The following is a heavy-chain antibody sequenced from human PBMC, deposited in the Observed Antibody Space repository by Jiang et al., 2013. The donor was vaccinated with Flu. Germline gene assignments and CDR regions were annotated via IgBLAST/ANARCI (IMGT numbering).Heavy chain of an antibody. CDR3: ARDLYYYDSSGYCDY. Sequence: PGKGLVWVSRINTDGSTXNYADSVEGRFTISRDNAKNTLYLQMNSLRAEDTAVYYCARDLYYYDSSGYCDYWGQGTLVTVSS. J-gene: IGHJ4*02. CDR2: INTDGSTX. D-gene: IGHD3-22*01. V-gene: IGHV3-74*01.